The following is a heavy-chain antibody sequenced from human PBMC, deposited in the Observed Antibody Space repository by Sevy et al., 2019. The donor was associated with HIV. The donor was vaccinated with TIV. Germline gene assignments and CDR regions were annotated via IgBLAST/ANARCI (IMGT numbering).Heavy chain of an antibody. CDR2: ISWDSIRI. J-gene: IGHJ4*02. CDR1: GFTFNESV. CDR3: AKMNH. Sequence: GGSLRLSCVASGFTFNESVIHWARRAPGKGLEWVAGISWDSIRIAYAESIEGRFIISRDNAKNSLYLEMNSLRPEDTALYYCAKMNHWGQGTLVTVSS. V-gene: IGHV3-9*01.